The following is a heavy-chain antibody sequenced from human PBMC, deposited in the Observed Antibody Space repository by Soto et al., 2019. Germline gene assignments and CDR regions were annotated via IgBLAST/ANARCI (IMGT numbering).Heavy chain of an antibody. D-gene: IGHD3-22*01. J-gene: IGHJ4*02. CDR3: ARRSGPYDSSGYCFDY. Sequence: GESLKISCKGSGYSFTSYWIGWVRQMPGKGLEWMGIIYPGDSDTRYSPSFQGQVTISADKSISTAYLQWSSLKASDTAMYYCARRSGPYDSSGYCFDYWGQGTLVIVTS. CDR1: GYSFTSYW. V-gene: IGHV5-51*01. CDR2: IYPGDSDT.